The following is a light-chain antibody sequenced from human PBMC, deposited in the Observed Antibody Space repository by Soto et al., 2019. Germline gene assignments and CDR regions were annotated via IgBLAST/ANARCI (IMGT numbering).Light chain of an antibody. CDR3: QQSYSTGLT. Sequence: DIQMTQSPSSMSASVGARVTITCRASQNINSYLNWYQQKPGQAPKLLIYAASSLQSGVPSRFSGSGSGTDFTLTISSLQPEDFATYYCQQSYSTGLTFGGGTKVEIK. J-gene: IGKJ4*01. V-gene: IGKV1-39*01. CDR1: QNINSY. CDR2: AAS.